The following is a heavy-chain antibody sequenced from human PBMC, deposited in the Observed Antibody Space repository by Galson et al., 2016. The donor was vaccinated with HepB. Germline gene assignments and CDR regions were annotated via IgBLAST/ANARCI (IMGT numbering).Heavy chain of an antibody. CDR1: GFTFSSYA. J-gene: IGHJ4*02. D-gene: IGHD1-26*01. V-gene: IGHV3-33*01. CDR3: ARYNGRYLSGEYYFDY. Sequence: SLRLSCAASGFTFSSYAMHWVRQAPGKGLEWVAVIWYDASNKYYADSVKGRFTISRDNSKNTLYLQMNSLRAEDTAVYYCARYNGRYLSGEYYFDYWGQGTLVTVSS. CDR2: IWYDASNK.